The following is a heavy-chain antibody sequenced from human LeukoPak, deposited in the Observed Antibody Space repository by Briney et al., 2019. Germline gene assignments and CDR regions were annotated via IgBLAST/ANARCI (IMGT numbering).Heavy chain of an antibody. V-gene: IGHV5-51*01. D-gene: IGHD2-15*01. CDR1: GYSFTSYW. J-gene: IGHJ4*02. CDR3: ARRYCSGGTCYFDY. CDR2: IYPADSDT. Sequence: GESLKISCKGSGYSFTSYWIGWLRQMPGKGLEWMGIIYPADSDTRYKPSFEGQVTISADKSISTAYLQWSSLKASDTAMYYCARRYCSGGTCYFDYWGQGTLVTVSS.